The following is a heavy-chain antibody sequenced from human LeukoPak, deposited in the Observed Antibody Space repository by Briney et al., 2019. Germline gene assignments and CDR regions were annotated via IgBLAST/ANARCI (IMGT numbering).Heavy chain of an antibody. Sequence: PGGSLRLXCAASGFTFSSYAMRWVRQAPGKALEWVSAISGSGGSTYYADSVKGRFTISRDNSKNTLYLQMNSLRAEDTAVYYCAKDYGVWFDPWGQGTLVTVSS. CDR1: GFTFSSYA. D-gene: IGHD3-10*01. J-gene: IGHJ5*02. V-gene: IGHV3-23*01. CDR2: ISGSGGST. CDR3: AKDYGVWFDP.